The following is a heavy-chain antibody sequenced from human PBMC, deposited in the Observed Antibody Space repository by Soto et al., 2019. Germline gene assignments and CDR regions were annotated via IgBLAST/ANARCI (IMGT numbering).Heavy chain of an antibody. CDR3: AKGAEDILTGYYIRSSLYYYYMDV. Sequence: GGSLRLSCAASGFTFSSYAMSWVRQAPGKGLEWVSAISGSGGSTYYADSVKGRFTISRDNSKNTLYLQMNSLRAEDTAVYYCAKGAEDILTGYYIRSSLYYYYMDVWGKGTTVTVSS. J-gene: IGHJ6*03. V-gene: IGHV3-23*01. D-gene: IGHD3-9*01. CDR2: ISGSGGST. CDR1: GFTFSSYA.